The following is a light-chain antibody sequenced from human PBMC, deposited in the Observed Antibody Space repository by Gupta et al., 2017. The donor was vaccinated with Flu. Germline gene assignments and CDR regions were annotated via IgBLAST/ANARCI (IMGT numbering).Light chain of an antibody. CDR3: QQYDSYPLT. CDR1: QTFNSW. CDR2: KAS. V-gene: IGKV1-5*03. J-gene: IGKJ4*01. Sequence: DIQMTQSPSTLSASVGDRVTMTCRASQTFNSWLAWFQQKPGKAPKLLIHKASTLESGVPSRFSGSGSGTEFTLTISSLRPDDFATYFCQQYDSYPLTFGGGTKVEIK.